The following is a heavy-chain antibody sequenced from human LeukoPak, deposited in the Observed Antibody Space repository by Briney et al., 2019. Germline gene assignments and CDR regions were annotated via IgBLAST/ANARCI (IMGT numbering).Heavy chain of an antibody. Sequence: PGGSLRLSCAASGFTFSSQAMNWVRQAPGKGLEWVSTIRGSGTNTYYADPVKGRFTISRDNSKNTVYLQMHSLRAEDTAVYYCARNAGLDYWGQGILVTVSS. CDR1: GFTFSSQA. J-gene: IGHJ4*02. D-gene: IGHD2-8*01. CDR3: ARNAGLDY. V-gene: IGHV3-23*01. CDR2: IRGSGTNT.